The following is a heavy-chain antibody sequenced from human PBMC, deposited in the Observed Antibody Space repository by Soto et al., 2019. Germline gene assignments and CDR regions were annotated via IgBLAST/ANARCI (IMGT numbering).Heavy chain of an antibody. CDR1: GFSFSSYT. V-gene: IGHV3-21*06. CDR3: ASGSGSHDY. Sequence: PGGSLRLSCAASGFSFSSYTMNWVRQAPWKGLEWVSSISSSRNYMYYADSVKGRFTISSDNAKNSLFLQMNSLRAEDTAVYYCASGSGSHDYWGKGTLVTVST. CDR2: ISSSRNYM. D-gene: IGHD3-10*01. J-gene: IGHJ4*02.